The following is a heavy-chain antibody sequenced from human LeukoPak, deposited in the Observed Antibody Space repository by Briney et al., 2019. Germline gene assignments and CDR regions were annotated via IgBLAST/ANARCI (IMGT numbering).Heavy chain of an antibody. CDR3: AREIMVRGPLDV. CDR2: IFGSGGSA. Sequence: PGGSLRLSCAASGFTFGSYAMYWVRQAPGKGLEWVSGIFGSGGSAHYADSVKGRFTISRDNAKNSLYLQMNSLRAEDTAMYYCAREIMVRGPLDVWGQGTTVTVSS. J-gene: IGHJ6*02. V-gene: IGHV3-23*01. CDR1: GFTFGSYA. D-gene: IGHD3-10*01.